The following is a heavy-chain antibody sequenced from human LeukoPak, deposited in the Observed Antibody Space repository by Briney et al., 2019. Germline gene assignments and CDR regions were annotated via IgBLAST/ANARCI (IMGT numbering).Heavy chain of an antibody. CDR2: IIPILGIA. J-gene: IGHJ2*01. D-gene: IGHD1-26*01. Sequence: EASVRVSFKASGGTFIIYAISWVRQAPGQGREWGGRIIPILGIANYAQKFHGRVTITADKSTSTAYMELSSLRSEDTAVYYCASASGSPPWYFDLWGRGTLVTVSS. CDR1: GGTFIIYA. V-gene: IGHV1-69*10. CDR3: ASASGSPPWYFDL.